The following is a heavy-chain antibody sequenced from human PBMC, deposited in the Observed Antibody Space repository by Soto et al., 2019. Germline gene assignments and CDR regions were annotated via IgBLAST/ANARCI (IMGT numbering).Heavy chain of an antibody. CDR3: GRGGSYSYSYFDN. D-gene: IGHD3-16*02. Sequence: PSETLSLTCAVYGGSFSGYYWSWIRQPPGKGLEWIGEINHSGSTNYNPSLKSRVTISVDTSKNQFSLKLSSVTAADTAVYYCGRGGSYSYSYFDNWGQGTLVTVSS. J-gene: IGHJ4*02. CDR1: GGSFSGYY. CDR2: INHSGST. V-gene: IGHV4-34*01.